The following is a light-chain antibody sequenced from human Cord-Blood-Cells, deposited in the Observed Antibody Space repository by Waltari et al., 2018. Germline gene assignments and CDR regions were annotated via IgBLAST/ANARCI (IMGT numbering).Light chain of an antibody. V-gene: IGLV2-18*02. CDR1: SSHVGRYNR. J-gene: IGLJ3*02. Sequence: QSALTQPPSVSGSPGQSVTISCTGTSSHVGRYNRVSWYQQPPGTAPKLMIYEVSNLPSGVPDRFSGSKSGNTASLTISVLQAEDEADYYCSSYTSSSTWVFGGGTKLTVL. CDR2: EVS. CDR3: SSYTSSSTWV.